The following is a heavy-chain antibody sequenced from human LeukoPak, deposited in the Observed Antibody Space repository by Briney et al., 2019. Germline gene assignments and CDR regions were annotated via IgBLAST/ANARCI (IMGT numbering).Heavy chain of an antibody. CDR2: IGGGGST. J-gene: IGHJ4*02. D-gene: IGHD6-13*01. CDR1: GFTFSSYA. Sequence: LPGGSLRLSCAASGFTFSSYAMRGVRQAPGKGLEWVSSIGGGGSTYYADSVKGRFTISKDNSKNTLYLQLNNVRAEDTAVYYCAKGVAGSGTDYWGQGTLVTVSS. CDR3: AKGVAGSGTDY. V-gene: IGHV3-23*01.